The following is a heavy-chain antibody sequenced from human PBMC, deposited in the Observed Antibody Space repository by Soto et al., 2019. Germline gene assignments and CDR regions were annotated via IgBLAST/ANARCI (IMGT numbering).Heavy chain of an antibody. D-gene: IGHD2-2*01. V-gene: IGHV1-69*12. CDR1: GGTFSSYA. CDR2: IIPIFGTA. Sequence: QVQLVQSGAVVKKPGSSVKVSCKASGGTFSSYAISWVRQAPGQGLEWMGGIIPIFGTADYAQKFQGRVTITADESTSTAYMELSSLRSEDTAVYYCASHSSLRGYCISTSCYGYYYGMDVWGQGTTVTVSS. J-gene: IGHJ6*02. CDR3: ASHSSLRGYCISTSCYGYYYGMDV.